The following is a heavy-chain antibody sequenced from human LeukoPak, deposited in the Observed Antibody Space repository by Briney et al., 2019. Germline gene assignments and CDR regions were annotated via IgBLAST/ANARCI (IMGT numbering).Heavy chain of an antibody. CDR3: AREAEYYDTSGYVDY. Sequence: PGGSLRLSCAASGFTVSSNYMNWVRQAPGKGLEWVSVIYSGGSTYYADSVKGRFTISRDNSKNTLYLQMNSLRAEDTVVYYCAREAEYYDTSGYVDYWGQGTLVTVSS. V-gene: IGHV3-53*01. CDR1: GFTVSSNY. D-gene: IGHD3-22*01. J-gene: IGHJ4*02. CDR2: IYSGGST.